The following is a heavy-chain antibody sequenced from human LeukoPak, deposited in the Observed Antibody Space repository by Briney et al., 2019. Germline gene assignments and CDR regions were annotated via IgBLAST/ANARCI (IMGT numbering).Heavy chain of an antibody. CDR2: IYYSGST. CDR1: GGSISSYY. D-gene: IGHD3-22*01. CDR3: ARDPAKYDSSGYPNWYFDL. Sequence: SETLSLTCTVSGGSISSYYWSWIRQPPGKGLEWIGYIYYSGSTNYNPSLKSRVTISVDTSKNQFSLKLTSVTAADTAVYYCARDPAKYDSSGYPNWYFDLWGRGTLVTVSS. J-gene: IGHJ2*01. V-gene: IGHV4-59*01.